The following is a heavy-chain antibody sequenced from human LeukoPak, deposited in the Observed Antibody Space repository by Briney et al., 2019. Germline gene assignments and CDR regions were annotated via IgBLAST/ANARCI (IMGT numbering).Heavy chain of an antibody. V-gene: IGHV3-30*02. CDR2: IRYDGSNK. CDR3: GKDAQRGFDYSNSLDK. CDR1: GFTFSSCG. D-gene: IGHD4-11*01. J-gene: IGHJ4*02. Sequence: GGSLRLSCAASGFTFSSCGMHWVRQAPGKGLEWMAFIRYDGSNKYYADSVKGRFTIPRNNSKNTLYLQMNRLRADDTAVYYCGKDAQRGFDYSNSLDKWGQGTLVTVSS.